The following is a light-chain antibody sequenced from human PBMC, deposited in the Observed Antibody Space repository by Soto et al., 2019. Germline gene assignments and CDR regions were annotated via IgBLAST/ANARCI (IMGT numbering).Light chain of an antibody. CDR3: QQYDNVPIT. V-gene: IGKV1-33*01. J-gene: IGKJ5*01. CDR2: DTS. Sequence: DLQMTQSPSSLSASVGDRVTITCQASQAINNHLNWYQQKPGKAPKLLIYDTSILETGVPSRFSGSGSGPEFTFAISSLQPEDFATYYCQQYDNVPITFGQGTRLEIK. CDR1: QAINNH.